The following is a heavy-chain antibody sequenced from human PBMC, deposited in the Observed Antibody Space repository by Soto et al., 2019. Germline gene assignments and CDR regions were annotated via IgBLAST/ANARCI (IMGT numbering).Heavy chain of an antibody. J-gene: IGHJ4*01. CDR2: ISPDGSDV. V-gene: IGHV3-74*01. Sequence: GRSMRLSCAASGFPFTNYWMNWVRQTTGKGLMWVSRISPDGSDVGYADSVEGRFTVSRDNAKNTLYLQMHSLRAEDTAMYYCACWGHIVPVAPSDFDRWGQGTLVTVSS. CDR1: GFPFTNYW. CDR3: ACWGHIVPVAPSDFDR. D-gene: IGHD2-8*02.